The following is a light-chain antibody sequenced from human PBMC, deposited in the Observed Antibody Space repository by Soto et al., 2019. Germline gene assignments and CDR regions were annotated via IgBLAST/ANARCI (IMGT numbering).Light chain of an antibody. V-gene: IGKV1D-13*01. Sequence: AIKLSQSPYSLSASVGDRVTITCRASQGISSYLAWYQQKPGRAPKLLIYDASSLESGVPSRVSGSGSGTEFTLTISSLQSEDFAVYYCQQYNNWPPLTFGGGSMV. CDR2: DAS. CDR3: QQYNNWPPLT. J-gene: IGKJ4*01. CDR1: QGISSY.